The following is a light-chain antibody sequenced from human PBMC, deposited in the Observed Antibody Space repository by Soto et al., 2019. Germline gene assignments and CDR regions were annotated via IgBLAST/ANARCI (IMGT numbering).Light chain of an antibody. CDR2: EVS. Sequence: QSALTQPASVYGSPGQSITISCTGTSSDVGAYKYVTWHQQYPGKAPKLIISEVSNRPSGVSSRFSGSRSGNTASLTISGLHPEDEGYYFCSSYASGTTLVFGGGTKLTVL. CDR3: SSYASGTTLV. CDR1: SSDVGAYKY. J-gene: IGLJ2*01. V-gene: IGLV2-14*01.